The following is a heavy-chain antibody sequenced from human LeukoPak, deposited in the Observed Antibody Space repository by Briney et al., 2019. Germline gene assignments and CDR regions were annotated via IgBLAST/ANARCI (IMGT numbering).Heavy chain of an antibody. J-gene: IGHJ5*02. CDR1: GYTFTSYD. Sequence: EASVKVSCKSSGYTFTSYDINWVRQATGQGLGWMGWMNPNSGNTGYAQKFQGRVTMTRNTSISTAYMELSSLRSEDTAVYYCARARYCSGGSCSQSRPSSWFDPWGQGTLVTVSS. CDR2: MNPNSGNT. CDR3: ARARYCSGGSCSQSRPSSWFDP. V-gene: IGHV1-8*01. D-gene: IGHD2-15*01.